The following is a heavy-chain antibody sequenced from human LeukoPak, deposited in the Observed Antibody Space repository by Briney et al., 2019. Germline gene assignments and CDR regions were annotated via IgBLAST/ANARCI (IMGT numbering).Heavy chain of an antibody. CDR1: GGSISSYY. CDR3: AREISASSSWSITSYWYFDL. V-gene: IGHV4-59*01. J-gene: IGHJ2*01. D-gene: IGHD6-13*01. Sequence: SETLSLTCIVSGGSISSYYWSWIRQPPGKGLEWIGYIYYSGSTNYNPSLRSRVTISVDTSKNQFSLKLSSVTAADTAVYYCAREISASSSWSITSYWYFDLWGRGTLVTVSS. CDR2: IYYSGST.